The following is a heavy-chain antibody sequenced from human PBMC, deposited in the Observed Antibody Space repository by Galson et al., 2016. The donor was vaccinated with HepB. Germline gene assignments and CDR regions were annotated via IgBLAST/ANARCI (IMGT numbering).Heavy chain of an antibody. CDR3: ARFVRRSSVNDDY. CDR1: GFTFSSYW. D-gene: IGHD5/OR15-5a*01. J-gene: IGHJ4*02. V-gene: IGHV3-7*01. Sequence: SLRLSCAVSGFTFSSYWMSWVRQAPGKGLEWVANIKDDGSEKYYVDSVKGRFTIPRDNAKNSPYLQMNSLRAEDTAVYYCARFVRRSSVNDDYWGQGTLVTVSS. CDR2: IKDDGSEK.